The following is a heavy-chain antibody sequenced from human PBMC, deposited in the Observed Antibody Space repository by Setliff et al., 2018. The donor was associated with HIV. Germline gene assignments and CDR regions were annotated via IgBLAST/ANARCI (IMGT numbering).Heavy chain of an antibody. D-gene: IGHD6-19*01. CDR2: IKEDGSVT. Sequence: PGGSLRLSCAASGFTFTDYAMTWVRQAPGKGLEFVANIKEDGSVTNYVDSVKGRFTISRDNAKNLVFLQMSSLRAEDTAAYYCARDPGSSSFDYWGQGTPVTVSS. CDR3: ARDPGSSSFDY. CDR1: GFTFTDYA. J-gene: IGHJ4*02. V-gene: IGHV3-7*03.